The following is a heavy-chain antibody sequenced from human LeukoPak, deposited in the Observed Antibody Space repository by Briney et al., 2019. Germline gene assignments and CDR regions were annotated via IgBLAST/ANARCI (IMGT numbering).Heavy chain of an antibody. D-gene: IGHD6-13*01. CDR2: IYYSGST. V-gene: IGHV4-59*01. Sequence: PSETLSLTCTVSGGSISSYYWSWIRQPPGKGLEWIGYIYYSGSTNYNPSLKSRVTISVDTSKNQFSLKLSSVTAADTAVYYCATGLEGIAAAGTGFDYWGQGTLVTVSS. CDR1: GGSISSYY. J-gene: IGHJ4*02. CDR3: ATGLEGIAAAGTGFDY.